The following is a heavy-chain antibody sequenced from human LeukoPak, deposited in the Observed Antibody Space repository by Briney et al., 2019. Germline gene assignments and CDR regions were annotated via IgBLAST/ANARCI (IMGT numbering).Heavy chain of an antibody. D-gene: IGHD4-23*01. V-gene: IGHV4-38-2*02. CDR3: ARHTVVTPNYYYYGMDV. CDR2: IYHSGST. CDR1: GYSISSGYY. J-gene: IGHJ6*02. Sequence: SKTLSLTCTVSGYSISSGYYWGWIRQPPGKGLEWIGSIYHSGSTYYNPSLKSRVTISVDTSKNQFSLKLSSVTAADTAVYYCARHTVVTPNYYYYGMDVWGQGTTVTVSS.